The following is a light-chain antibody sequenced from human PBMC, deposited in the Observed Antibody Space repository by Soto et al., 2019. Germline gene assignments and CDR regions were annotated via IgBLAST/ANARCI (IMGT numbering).Light chain of an antibody. J-gene: IGKJ1*01. Sequence: DIVMTQSPDSLAVSLGERATINCKSSQSILYSPNNKNYLAWYQQKPGQPPKLLIYWASTRESGVPDRFSGSGSVTDFTLTISSLQAEDVAVYFCQQYYIAPQNFGQGTKVEIK. CDR2: WAS. V-gene: IGKV4-1*01. CDR1: QSILYSPNNKNY. CDR3: QQYYIAPQN.